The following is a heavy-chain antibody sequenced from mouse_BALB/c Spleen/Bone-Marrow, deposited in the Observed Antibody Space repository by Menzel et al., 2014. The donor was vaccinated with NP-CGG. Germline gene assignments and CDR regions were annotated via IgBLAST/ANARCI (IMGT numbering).Heavy chain of an antibody. CDR3: ARWGYGSSYVGYFDV. Sequence: VQLQQSGAELMKPGASVKISSKATGYTFSRYWIEWVKQRPGHGLEWIGEILPGSGSTNYNEKFKGKATFTADTSSNTAYMQLSSLTSEDSAVYYCARWGYGSSYVGYFDVWGAGTTVTVSS. CDR2: ILPGSGST. D-gene: IGHD1-1*01. CDR1: GYTFSRYW. V-gene: IGHV1-9*01. J-gene: IGHJ1*01.